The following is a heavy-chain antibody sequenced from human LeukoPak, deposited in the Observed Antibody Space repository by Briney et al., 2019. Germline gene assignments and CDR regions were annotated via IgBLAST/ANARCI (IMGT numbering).Heavy chain of an antibody. J-gene: IGHJ5*02. D-gene: IGHD1-26*01. V-gene: IGHV4-59*01. CDR1: GGSMRSNY. CDR3: VKDNGRWFDH. Sequence: SETLSLTCTVSGGSMRSNYWSLTRQPPGKGLECIGNIYYSGSTNYNPSLKSRVTISIDPSKNQFSLKLSSVTAADTAIYYCVKDNGRWFDHWGQGTLVSVSS. CDR2: IYYSGST.